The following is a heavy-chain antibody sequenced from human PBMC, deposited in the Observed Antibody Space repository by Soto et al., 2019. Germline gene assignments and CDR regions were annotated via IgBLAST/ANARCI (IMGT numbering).Heavy chain of an antibody. CDR3: AKLPQFDILTGYLNYFDY. CDR1: GFSFSSYA. Sequence: EVQLLESGGGLVHPGGSLRLSCAASGFSFSSYAMSWVRQAPGKGLEWVSAFRGDGPGAHYADSVKGRFTVSRDNSKNTXXLPMNSLGAEDTAVYYCAKLPQFDILTGYLNYFDYWGQGTLVTVSS. J-gene: IGHJ4*02. CDR2: FRGDGPGA. D-gene: IGHD3-9*01. V-gene: IGHV3-23*01.